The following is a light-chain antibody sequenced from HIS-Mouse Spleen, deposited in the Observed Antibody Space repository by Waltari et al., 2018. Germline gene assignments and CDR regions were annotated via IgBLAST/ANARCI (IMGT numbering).Light chain of an antibody. V-gene: IGLV3-10*01. CDR2: EDS. Sequence: SYELTQPPWVSVSPGQTARITCPGDELPKKYAYWYQQKSGQAPVLVIYEDSKRPSGIPERFSGSSSGTMATLTISGAQVEDEADYYCYSTDSSGNHRVFGGVTKLTVL. J-gene: IGLJ2*01. CDR1: ELPKKY. CDR3: YSTDSSGNHRV.